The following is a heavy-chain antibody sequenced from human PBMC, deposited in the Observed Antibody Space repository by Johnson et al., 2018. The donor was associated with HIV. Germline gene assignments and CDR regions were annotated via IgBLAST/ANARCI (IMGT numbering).Heavy chain of an antibody. D-gene: IGHD3-22*01. J-gene: IGHJ3*02. CDR2: IKQDGSEK. V-gene: IGHV3-7*04. CDR1: GFTFSTYW. CDR3: ARGLSYYDSSGLRVVTFDI. Sequence: VQLVESGGGLVQPGGSLRLSCAASGFTFSTYWMSWVRQAPGKGLEWVANIKQDGSEKYYADAVKGRFTISRDNSKKTLFLQMGSLRAEDMAVYYCARGLSYYDSSGLRVVTFDIWGQGTMVTVSS.